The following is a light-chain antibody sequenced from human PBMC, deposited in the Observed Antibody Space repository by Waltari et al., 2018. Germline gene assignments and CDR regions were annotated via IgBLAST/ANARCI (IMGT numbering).Light chain of an antibody. CDR3: RVWDSSTAV. CDR2: RDN. J-gene: IGLJ7*01. CDR1: NIGGKN. V-gene: IGLV3-9*01. Sequence: SYDLTQPLSVSVALGQTARITCGGNNIGGKNVHWYQQKQGQAPLLGIYRDNNRPSRIPERVSGSNSANTATLTISRAQAAEEADYYCRVWDSSTAVFGGGTQLTVL.